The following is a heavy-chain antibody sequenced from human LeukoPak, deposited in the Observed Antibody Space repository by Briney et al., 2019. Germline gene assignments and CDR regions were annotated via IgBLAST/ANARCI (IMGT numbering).Heavy chain of an antibody. Sequence: SETLSLTCAVYGGSFSGYYWSWIRQPPGKGLEWIGEINHSGSTNYNPSLKSRVTISVDTSKNQFSLKLSSVTAADTAVYYCARWRYDFWSGYFPPRHWFDPWGQGTLVTVSS. D-gene: IGHD3-3*01. CDR3: ARWRYDFWSGYFPPRHWFDP. CDR1: GGSFSGYY. J-gene: IGHJ5*02. V-gene: IGHV4-34*01. CDR2: INHSGST.